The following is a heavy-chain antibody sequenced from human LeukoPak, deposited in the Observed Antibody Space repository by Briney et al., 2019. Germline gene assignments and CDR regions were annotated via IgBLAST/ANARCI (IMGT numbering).Heavy chain of an antibody. CDR3: ARRRSSRGHCSSTSCPTRGDNWFDP. V-gene: IGHV4-39*01. CDR2: IYYSGST. Sequence: KPSETLSLPCTVSGGSISSSSYYWGWIRQPPGKGLEWIGSIYYSGSTYYNPSLKSRVTISVDTSKNQFSLKLSSVTAADTAVYYCARRRSSRGHCSSTSCPTRGDNWFDPWGQGTLVTVSS. J-gene: IGHJ5*02. D-gene: IGHD2-2*01. CDR1: GGSISSSSYY.